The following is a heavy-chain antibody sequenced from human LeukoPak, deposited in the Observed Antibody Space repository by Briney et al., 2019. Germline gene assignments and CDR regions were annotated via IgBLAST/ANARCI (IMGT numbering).Heavy chain of an antibody. V-gene: IGHV5-51*01. J-gene: IGHJ4*02. CDR1: GYSFTSYW. D-gene: IGHD5-24*01. CDR3: ARASRDGYNQNFDH. CDR2: IYPGGSET. Sequence: GESLKISCKGSGYSFTSYWDAWVRQRPGKGLEWMGIIYPGGSETRYDPSFQGQVTISADSSTSTAYLQWSSLRASDTAMYYCARASRDGYNQNFDHWGQGTLVTVSS.